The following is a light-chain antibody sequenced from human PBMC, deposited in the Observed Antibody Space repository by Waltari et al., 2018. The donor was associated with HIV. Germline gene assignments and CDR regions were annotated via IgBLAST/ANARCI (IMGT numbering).Light chain of an antibody. Sequence: DIAMIQSPDYLAVSPGESVSISCRSSQSLQHSNGHNYLDWYVQRPGQAPQLLIYLSSRRASGGPDRIAGSGSGRDFILKISRVEAEDVGVYYCMHGQQTPVFGQGTKVEVK. CDR2: LSS. CDR1: QSLQHSNGHNY. V-gene: IGKV2-28*01. J-gene: IGKJ1*01. CDR3: MHGQQTPV.